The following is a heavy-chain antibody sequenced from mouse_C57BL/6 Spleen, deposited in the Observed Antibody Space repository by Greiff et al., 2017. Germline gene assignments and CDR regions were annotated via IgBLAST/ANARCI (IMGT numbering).Heavy chain of an antibody. CDR2: ISSGGSYT. CDR1: GFTFSSYG. J-gene: IGHJ2*01. CDR3: ARQRYGYYFDY. V-gene: IGHV5-6*01. D-gene: IGHD2-2*01. Sequence: VQLKESGGDLVKPGGSLKLSCAASGFTFSSYGMSWVRQTPDKRLEWVATISSGGSYTYYPDSVKGRFTISRDNAKNTLYLQMSSLKSEDTAMYYCARQRYGYYFDYWGQGTTLTVSS.